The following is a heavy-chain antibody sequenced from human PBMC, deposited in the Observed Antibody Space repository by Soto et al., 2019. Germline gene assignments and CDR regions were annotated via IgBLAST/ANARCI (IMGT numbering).Heavy chain of an antibody. J-gene: IGHJ4*02. V-gene: IGHV3-23*01. Sequence: EVQLLESGGGLVQPGGSLRLSCAASGFTFSSDAMSWVRQAPGKGLEWISAVSGSGGSTYYADSVKGRFTLSRDNSKDTLYLQMNNLRAEDTAVYYCAKPPDYNWNDYWGQGTLVTVSS. CDR3: AKPPDYNWNDY. CDR1: GFTFSSDA. CDR2: VSGSGGST. D-gene: IGHD1-20*01.